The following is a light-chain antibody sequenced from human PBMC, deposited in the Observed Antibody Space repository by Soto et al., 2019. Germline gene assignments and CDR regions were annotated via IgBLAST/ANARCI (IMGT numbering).Light chain of an antibody. CDR2: TAS. Sequence: DIQMTQSPSSLSASVGDRVTITCRASQGISNYLAWYQQQPGKVPHLLIYTASTLQSGVPSRFSGSGSGTDFTLTINSLQPEDVATYYCQKYDSVPFTFGPGTKVDIK. CDR1: QGISNY. J-gene: IGKJ3*01. CDR3: QKYDSVPFT. V-gene: IGKV1-27*01.